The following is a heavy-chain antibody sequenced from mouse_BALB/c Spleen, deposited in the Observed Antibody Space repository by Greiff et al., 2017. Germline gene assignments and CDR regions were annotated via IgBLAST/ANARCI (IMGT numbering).Heavy chain of an antibody. Sequence: VMLVESGPGLVAPSQSLSITCTVSGFSLTSYGVHWVRQPPGKGLEWLGVIWAGGSTNYNSALMSRLSISKDNSNSQVFLKMNSLQTDDTAMYYCARDLEGGFAYWGQGTLVTVSA. J-gene: IGHJ3*01. CDR3: ARDLEGGFAY. CDR2: IWAGGST. V-gene: IGHV2-9*02. CDR1: GFSLTSYG.